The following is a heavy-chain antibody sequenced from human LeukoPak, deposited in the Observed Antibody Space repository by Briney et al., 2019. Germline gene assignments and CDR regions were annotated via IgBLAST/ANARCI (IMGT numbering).Heavy chain of an antibody. CDR1: GYTFTSYA. D-gene: IGHD3-22*01. CDR3: ARRRAWDSSGYSYYFDY. CDR2: INAGNGNT. V-gene: IGHV1-3*01. Sequence: ASVKVSCKASGYTFTSYAMHWVRQAPGRRLEWMGWINAGNGNTKYSQKFQGRVTITRDTSASTAYMELSSLRSEDTAVYYCARRRAWDSSGYSYYFDYWGQGTLVTVSS. J-gene: IGHJ4*02.